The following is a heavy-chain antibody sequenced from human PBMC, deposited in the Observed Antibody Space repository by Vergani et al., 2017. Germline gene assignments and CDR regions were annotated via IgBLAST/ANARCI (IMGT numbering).Heavy chain of an antibody. V-gene: IGHV4-39*01. D-gene: IGHD6-19*01. CDR2: IYYSGST. CDR1: GGSISSSSYY. Sequence: QLQLQESGPGLVKPSETLSLTCTVSGGSISSSSYYWGWIRQPPGKGLEWIGSIYYSGSTYYNPSLKSRVTISVDTSKNQFSLKLSSVTAADTAVYYCASAPKSGWYYYWGQGTLVTVSS. J-gene: IGHJ4*02. CDR3: ASAPKSGWYYY.